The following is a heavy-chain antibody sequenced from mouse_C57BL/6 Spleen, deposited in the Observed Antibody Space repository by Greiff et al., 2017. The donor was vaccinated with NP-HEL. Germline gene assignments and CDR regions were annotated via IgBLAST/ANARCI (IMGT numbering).Heavy chain of an antibody. CDR2: IYPRSGNT. V-gene: IGHV1-81*01. CDR3: ARFLDPGYYAMDY. J-gene: IGHJ4*01. CDR1: GYTFTSYG. Sequence: QVQLKQSGAELARPGASVKLSCKASGYTFTSYGISWVKQRTGQGLEWIGEIYPRSGNTYYNEKFKGKATLTADKSSSTAYMELRSLTSEDSAVYFCARFLDPGYYAMDYWGQGTSVTVSS.